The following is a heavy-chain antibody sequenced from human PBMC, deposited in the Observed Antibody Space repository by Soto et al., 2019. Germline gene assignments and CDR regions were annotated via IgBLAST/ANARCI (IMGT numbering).Heavy chain of an antibody. CDR1: GYTFTSYG. D-gene: IGHD3-16*01. J-gene: IGHJ5*02. CDR3: ASDKGEHSSRWLDP. Sequence: ASVKVSCKASGYTFTSYGISWLRQAPGQELEWMEWICAYNGNTNYAQKPQDTVTMTTDTSPSTAYTELRLLRSDDTALDYFASDKGEHSSRWLDPWGQGKLVTVSS. V-gene: IGHV1-18*01. CDR2: ICAYNGNT.